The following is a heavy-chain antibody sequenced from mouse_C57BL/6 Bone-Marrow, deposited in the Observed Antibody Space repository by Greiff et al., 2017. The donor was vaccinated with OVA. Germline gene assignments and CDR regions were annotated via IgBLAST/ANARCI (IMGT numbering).Heavy chain of an antibody. V-gene: IGHV1-7*01. CDR2: INPSSGYT. Sequence: QVQLKESGAELAKPGASVKLSCKASGYTFTSYWMHWVKQRPGQGLEWIGYINPSSGYTKYNQKFKDKATLTADKSSSTAYMQLSSLTYEDSAVYYCARSYYSNLGYVDVWGTGTTVTVAS. CDR1: GYTFTSYW. J-gene: IGHJ1*03. D-gene: IGHD2-5*01. CDR3: ARSYYSNLGYVDV.